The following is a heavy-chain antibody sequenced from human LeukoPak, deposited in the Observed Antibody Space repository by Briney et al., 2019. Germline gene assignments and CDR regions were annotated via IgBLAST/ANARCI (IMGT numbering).Heavy chain of an antibody. V-gene: IGHV3-53*01. CDR2: IYSGGST. Sequence: GGSLRLSCAASGFTVSSNYMSWVRQAPGKGLEWVSVIYSGGSTYYADSVKGRFTISRDNSKNTLYLQMNSLRAEDTAVYYCAKKSNQYYDSSGYPFGYWGQGTLVTVSS. J-gene: IGHJ4*02. CDR1: GFTVSSNY. D-gene: IGHD3-22*01. CDR3: AKKSNQYYDSSGYPFGY.